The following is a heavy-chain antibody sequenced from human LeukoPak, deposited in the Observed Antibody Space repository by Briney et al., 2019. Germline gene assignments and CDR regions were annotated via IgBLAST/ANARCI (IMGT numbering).Heavy chain of an antibody. CDR2: ISGSGYNT. D-gene: IGHD3-10*01. V-gene: IGHV3-23*01. J-gene: IGHJ4*02. CDR1: GXTFSSYA. CDR3: VQEREGVTLN. Sequence: GGSLRLSCAASGXTFSSYALSWVRQAPGKGLEWVSAISGSGYNTYYADSVKGRFTISRDNSKNTVYLQMNSLTVEDTALYYCVQEREGVTLNWGQGTLVTVSS.